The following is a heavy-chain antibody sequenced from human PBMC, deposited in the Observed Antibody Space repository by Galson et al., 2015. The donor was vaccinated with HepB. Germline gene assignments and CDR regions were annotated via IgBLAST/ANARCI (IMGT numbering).Heavy chain of an antibody. Sequence: SLRLSCAASGFTFSSYSMNWVRQAPGKGLEWVSYISSSSSAIYYADSVKGRFTISRDNSKNTLYLQMNGLRAEDTAVYYCARDGRPDYGGMPFDYWGQGTLVTVSS. J-gene: IGHJ4*02. CDR2: ISSSSSAI. CDR1: GFTFSSYS. D-gene: IGHD4-23*01. V-gene: IGHV3-48*01. CDR3: ARDGRPDYGGMPFDY.